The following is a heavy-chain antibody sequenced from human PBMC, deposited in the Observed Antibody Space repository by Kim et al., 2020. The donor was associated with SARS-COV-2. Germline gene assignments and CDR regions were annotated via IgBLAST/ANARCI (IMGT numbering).Heavy chain of an antibody. Sequence: DSVKGLFTISRAYSKHTLYLQMNSLRAEDTAVYYCAKGYSSSWYNQFFDYWGQGTLVTVSS. D-gene: IGHD6-13*01. V-gene: IGHV3-23*01. J-gene: IGHJ4*02. CDR3: AKGYSSSWYNQFFDY.